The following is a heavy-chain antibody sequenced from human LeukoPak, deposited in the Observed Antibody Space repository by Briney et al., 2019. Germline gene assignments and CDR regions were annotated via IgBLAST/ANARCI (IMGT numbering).Heavy chain of an antibody. Sequence: PGRSLRLSCAASGFTFSSYGMHWVRQAPGKGLEWVAVISYDGSNKYYADSVKGRFTISRDNSKNTLYLQMNSLRAEDTAVYYCAKNTAMVPYYYYGMDVWGQGTTVTVS. J-gene: IGHJ6*02. CDR3: AKNTAMVPYYYYGMDV. D-gene: IGHD5-18*01. CDR2: ISYDGSNK. V-gene: IGHV3-30*18. CDR1: GFTFSSYG.